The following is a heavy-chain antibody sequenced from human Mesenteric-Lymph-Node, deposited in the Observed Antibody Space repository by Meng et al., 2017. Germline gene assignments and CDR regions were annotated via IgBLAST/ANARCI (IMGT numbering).Heavy chain of an antibody. CDR1: GFTFSRYE. J-gene: IGHJ6*02. CDR2: IGSGGTNI. Sequence: GESLKISCAAYGFTFSRYEMNWVRQAPGKGLEWVSFIGSGGTNIYYGDSVRGRFTISRDNAKNLLFLQMNSLRVEDTAVYYCARDRDGYIYGSIVGSNYYYGMDVWGQGTTVTVSS. V-gene: IGHV3-48*03. CDR3: ARDRDGYIYGSIVGSNYYYGMDV. D-gene: IGHD5-18*01.